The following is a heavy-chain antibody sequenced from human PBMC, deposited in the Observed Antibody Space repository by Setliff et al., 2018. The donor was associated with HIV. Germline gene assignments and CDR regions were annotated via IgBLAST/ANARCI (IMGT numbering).Heavy chain of an antibody. CDR3: ARRAYYDNTGPNAFDI. CDR2: IKSNSDGSEI. D-gene: IGHD3-22*01. J-gene: IGHJ3*02. V-gene: IGHV3-7*01. Sequence: GGSLRLSCTASGLTFNNAWMSWVRQAPGKGLEWVGLIKSNSDGSEIHYVDSVKGRFTISRDNAKNSLYLQISSLRAEDTAVYYCARRAYYDNTGPNAFDIWGQGTMVTVSS. CDR1: GLTFNNAW.